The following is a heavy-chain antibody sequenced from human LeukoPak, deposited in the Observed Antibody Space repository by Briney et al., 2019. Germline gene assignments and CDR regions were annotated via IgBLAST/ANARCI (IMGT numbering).Heavy chain of an antibody. CDR1: GGAISSYY. D-gene: IGHD3-3*01. CDR3: ARAPPVGEDYYYYYYMDV. Sequence: PSETLSLTCTVSGGAISSYYGSWVRQPPGQGLEWIGYIYYSGSTNYNPALQSRVTISVDTSKNQFSLKLSSVTAADTAVYYCARAPPVGEDYYYYYYMDVWGKGTTVTVSS. V-gene: IGHV4-59*01. CDR2: IYYSGST. J-gene: IGHJ6*03.